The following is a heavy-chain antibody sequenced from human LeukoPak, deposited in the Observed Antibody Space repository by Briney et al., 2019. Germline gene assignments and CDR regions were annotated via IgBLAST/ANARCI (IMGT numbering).Heavy chain of an antibody. CDR1: GGSFSGYY. V-gene: IGHV4-34*01. D-gene: IGHD3-9*01. Sequence: SETLSLTCAVYGGSFSGYYWSWIRQPPGKGLGWIGEINHSGSTNYNPSLKSRVTISVDTSKNQFSLKLSSVTAADTAVYYCARGLRYSYWGQGTLVTVSS. J-gene: IGHJ4*02. CDR2: INHSGST. CDR3: ARGLRYSY.